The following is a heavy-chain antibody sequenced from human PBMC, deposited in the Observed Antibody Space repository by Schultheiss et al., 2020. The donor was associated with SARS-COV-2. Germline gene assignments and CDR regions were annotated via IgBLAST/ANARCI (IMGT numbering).Heavy chain of an antibody. CDR3: ASLYNWNDEGQVFYYFDY. Sequence: GESLKISCAASGFTFSSYSMNWVRQAPGKGLEWVANIKQDGSEKYYVDSVKGRFTISRDNAKNSLYLQMNSLRAEDTAVYYCASLYNWNDEGQVFYYFDYWGQGTLVTVSS. V-gene: IGHV3-7*01. D-gene: IGHD1-20*01. CDR1: GFTFSSYS. CDR2: IKQDGSEK. J-gene: IGHJ4*02.